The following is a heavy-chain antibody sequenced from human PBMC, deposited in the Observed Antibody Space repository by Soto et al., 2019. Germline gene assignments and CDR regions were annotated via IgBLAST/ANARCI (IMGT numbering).Heavy chain of an antibody. CDR2: MNPNSGNT. J-gene: IGHJ4*02. CDR1: GYTFTSYD. D-gene: IGHD3-22*01. Sequence: QVQLVQSGAEVKKPGASVKVSCKASGYTFTSYDINWVRQATGQGLEWMGWMNPNSGNTGYAQKFQGRVTMTTNTSISTAYMALSSLRSEDTAVYYCARTSHQLYYYDSSGSKGGDYWGQGTLVTVSS. V-gene: IGHV1-8*01. CDR3: ARTSHQLYYYDSSGSKGGDY.